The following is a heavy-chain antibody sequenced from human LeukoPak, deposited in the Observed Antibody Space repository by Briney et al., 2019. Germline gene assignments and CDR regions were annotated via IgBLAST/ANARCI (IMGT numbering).Heavy chain of an antibody. CDR2: IYSGGTT. D-gene: IGHD5-18*01. Sequence: GGSLRLSCAASGFTFSDYYMTWVRQAPGKGLEWVSTIYSGGTTYYADSVMGRFTISRHNSRNTLYLQMNSLRAEDTAVYYCARVDTVMAYYFDLWGQGTLVTVSS. CDR3: ARVDTVMAYYFDL. V-gene: IGHV3-53*04. CDR1: GFTFSDYY. J-gene: IGHJ4*02.